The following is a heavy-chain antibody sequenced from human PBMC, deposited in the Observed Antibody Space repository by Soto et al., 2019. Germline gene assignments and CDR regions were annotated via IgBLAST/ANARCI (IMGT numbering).Heavy chain of an antibody. CDR3: TTDAGTTYYYYMDV. CDR1: GFTFSNAW. Sequence: EVQLVESGGGLVKPGGSLRLSCAASGFTFSNAWMSWVRQAPGKGLEWVGRIKSKTDGGTTDYAAPVKGRFTISRDDSKNTLYLQMNSLKTEDTAVYYCTTDAGTTYYYYMDVWGKGTTVTVSS. D-gene: IGHD1-7*01. V-gene: IGHV3-15*01. J-gene: IGHJ6*03. CDR2: IKSKTDGGTT.